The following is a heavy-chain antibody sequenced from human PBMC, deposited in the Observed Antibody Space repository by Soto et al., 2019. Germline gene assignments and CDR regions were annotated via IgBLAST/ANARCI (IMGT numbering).Heavy chain of an antibody. CDR3: ASSPAFSSSWYGIPPDPSHGMDV. CDR2: INPSGGIT. Sequence: QMQLVQSGAEVKRPGASVRVSCKSSGYTFTSFYIHWVRQAPGQGLEWMGIINPSGGITNFAQRCQGRVTMTRDMSTNTHSMELSSLKSDDTAVYYCASSPAFSSSWYGIPPDPSHGMDVWGQGTTVTVS. CDR1: GYTFTSFY. V-gene: IGHV1-46*01. J-gene: IGHJ6*02. D-gene: IGHD6-13*01.